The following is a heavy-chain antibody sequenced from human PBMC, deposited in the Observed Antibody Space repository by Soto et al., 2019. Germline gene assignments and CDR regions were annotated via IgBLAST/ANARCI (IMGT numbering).Heavy chain of an antibody. CDR3: ARGLYYYGSGSYYNLYYFDY. J-gene: IGHJ4*02. CDR2: INHSGST. Sequence: SETLSLTCAVYGGSFSGYYWSWIRQPPGKGLEWIGEINHSGSTNYNPSLKSRVTISVDTSKNQFSLKLSSVTAADTAVYYCARGLYYYGSGSYYNLYYFDYWGQGTLVTVSS. D-gene: IGHD3-10*01. CDR1: GGSFSGYY. V-gene: IGHV4-34*01.